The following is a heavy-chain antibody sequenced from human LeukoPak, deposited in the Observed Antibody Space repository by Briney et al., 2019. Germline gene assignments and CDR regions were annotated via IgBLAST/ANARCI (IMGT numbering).Heavy chain of an antibody. CDR2: IKQDGSGK. V-gene: IGHV3-7*01. J-gene: IGHJ3*02. Sequence: QSGGSLRLSCAASGFFISGHYMSWVRQAPGKGLEWVANIKQDGSGKYYVDSVKGRFTISRDNARNSVYLQMNSLRAEDTAVYYCAREGDAFDIWGQGTMVTVSS. CDR3: AREGDAFDI. CDR1: GFFISGHY.